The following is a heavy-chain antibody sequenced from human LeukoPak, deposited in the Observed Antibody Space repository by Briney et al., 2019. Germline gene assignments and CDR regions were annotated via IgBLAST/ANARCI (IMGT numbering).Heavy chain of an antibody. CDR1: GYTFTSYG. D-gene: IGHD1-26*01. CDR3: ARDSPPLPDSGSYERGYFQH. CDR2: ISAYNGNT. J-gene: IGHJ1*01. V-gene: IGHV1-18*01. Sequence: ASVKVSCKASGYTFTSYGISWVRQAPGQGLEWMGWISAYNGNTNYAQKLQGRVTMTTDTSTSTAYMELRSLRSDDTAVYYCARDSPPLPDSGSYERGYFQHWGQGTLVTVSS.